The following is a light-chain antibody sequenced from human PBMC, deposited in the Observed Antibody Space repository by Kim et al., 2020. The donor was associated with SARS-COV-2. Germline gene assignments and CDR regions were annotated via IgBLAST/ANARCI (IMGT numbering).Light chain of an antibody. CDR3: SSYATTRSYV. CDR2: DVN. CDR1: SSDVGAYNY. V-gene: IGLV2-14*03. Sequence: GPSLPSSTTGTSSDVGAYNYVSWYQHHPGKAPKLMIFDVNNRPSGLSNRFSDSKSGNTASLTISGLQAEDEADYYCSSYATTRSYVFGTGTKVTVL. J-gene: IGLJ1*01.